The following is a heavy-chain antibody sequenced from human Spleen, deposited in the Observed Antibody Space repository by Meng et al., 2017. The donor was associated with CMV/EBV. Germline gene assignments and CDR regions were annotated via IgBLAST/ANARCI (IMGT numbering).Heavy chain of an antibody. D-gene: IGHD6-25*01. CDR3: ARGGDSSGHDF. CDR1: GFTLSDYY. Sequence: GESLKISCAASGFTLSDYYMSWIRQAPGKGLEWVSYISSSGSTIYYGDSVMGRFTISRDNAKNSLYLQMNSLRGEDTAVYYCARGGDSSGHDFWGQGTLVTVSS. J-gene: IGHJ4*02. CDR2: ISSSGSTI. V-gene: IGHV3-11*01.